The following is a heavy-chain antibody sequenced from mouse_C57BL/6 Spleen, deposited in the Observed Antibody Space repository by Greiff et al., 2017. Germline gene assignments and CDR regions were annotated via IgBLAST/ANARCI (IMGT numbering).Heavy chain of an antibody. CDR1: DYTFTSYW. Sequence: QVQLQQPGAELVMPGASVKLSCKASDYTFTSYWMHWVKQRPGQGLEWIGEIDPSDSYTNYNQKFKGKSTLTVDKSSSTAYMQLSSLTSEDSAVYYCARAYYSNGDYWGQGTSVTVSS. J-gene: IGHJ4*01. V-gene: IGHV1-69*01. D-gene: IGHD2-5*01. CDR3: ARAYYSNGDY. CDR2: IDPSDSYT.